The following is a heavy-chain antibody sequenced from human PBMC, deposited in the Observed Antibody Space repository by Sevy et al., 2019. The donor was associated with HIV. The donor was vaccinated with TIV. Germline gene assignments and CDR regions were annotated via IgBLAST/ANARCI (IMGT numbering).Heavy chain of an antibody. D-gene: IGHD5-12*01. CDR2: IYSGGST. CDR1: GFTVSSNY. J-gene: IGHJ3*02. V-gene: IGHV3-53*01. Sequence: GGSLRLSCAASGFTVSSNYMSWVRQAPGKGLEWVSVIYSGGSTYYADSVKGRFPISRDNSKNTLYLQMNSLRAEDTAVYYCARETVRGYSGYGAAFDIWGQGTMVTVSS. CDR3: ARETVRGYSGYGAAFDI.